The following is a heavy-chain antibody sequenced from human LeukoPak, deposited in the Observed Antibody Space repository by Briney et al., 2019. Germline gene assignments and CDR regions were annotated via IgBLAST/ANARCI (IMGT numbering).Heavy chain of an antibody. Sequence: GSSVKVSCKASGYTFTGYYMHWVRQAPGQGLEWMGWINPNRGGTNYAQKFQGRVTMTRDTSISTAYMELSRLRSDDTAVYYCARDRRQQLRWFDPWGQGTLVTVSS. J-gene: IGHJ5*02. D-gene: IGHD6-13*01. CDR3: ARDRRQQLRWFDP. V-gene: IGHV1-2*02. CDR1: GYTFTGYY. CDR2: INPNRGGT.